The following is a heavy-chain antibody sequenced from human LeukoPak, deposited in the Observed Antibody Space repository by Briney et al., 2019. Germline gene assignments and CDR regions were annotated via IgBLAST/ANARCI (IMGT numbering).Heavy chain of an antibody. J-gene: IGHJ3*02. CDR3: ARLVGATTGDAFDI. CDR1: GFTFSSYS. Sequence: GGSLRLSCAASGFTFSSYSMNWVRQAPGKGLEWVAVISYDGSEKHYADPVKGRFTISRDNSKNTLYLQMSSLRAEDTAVYYCARLVGATTGDAFDIWGQGTMVTVSS. V-gene: IGHV3-30*03. D-gene: IGHD1-26*01. CDR2: ISYDGSEK.